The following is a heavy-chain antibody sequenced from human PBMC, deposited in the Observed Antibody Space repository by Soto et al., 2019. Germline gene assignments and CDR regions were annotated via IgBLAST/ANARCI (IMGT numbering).Heavy chain of an antibody. V-gene: IGHV4-59*01. D-gene: IGHD2-8*01. CDR2: IYYTGST. CDR3: ARASPGTIIS. J-gene: IGHJ5*02. CDR1: GVSITNFY. Sequence: NPSETLSPTCSVSGVSITNFYWSWIRQPPGKGLESIGYIYYTGSTNYNPSLKSRVTISVDTSKNQFSLKLSSVTAADTAVYYCARASPGTIISWGQGTLVTVSS.